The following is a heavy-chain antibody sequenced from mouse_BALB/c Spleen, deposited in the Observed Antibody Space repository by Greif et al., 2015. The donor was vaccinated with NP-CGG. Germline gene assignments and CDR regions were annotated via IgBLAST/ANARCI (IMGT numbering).Heavy chain of an antibody. Sequence: EVKLQESGGGLVKPGGSLKLSCAASGFTFSSYGMSWVRQTPEKRLEWVATISGGGSYTYYPDSVKGRFTISRDNAKNNLYLQMSSLRSEDTALYYCARQLLRPTYWYFDVWGAGTTVTVSS. V-gene: IGHV5-9-2*01. CDR1: GFTFSSYG. CDR3: ARQLLRPTYWYFDV. CDR2: ISGGGSYT. J-gene: IGHJ1*01. D-gene: IGHD1-2*01.